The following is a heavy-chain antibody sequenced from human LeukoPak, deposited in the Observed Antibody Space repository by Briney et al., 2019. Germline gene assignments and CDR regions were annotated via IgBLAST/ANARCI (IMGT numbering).Heavy chain of an antibody. D-gene: IGHD5-18*01. CDR3: TRTSIRGYSYGSDS. Sequence: GGSLRLSCVTSGFMFSNYAMSWVRQAPGKGLEWVSYISSNSNTIRYADSVRGRFTISRDNSRDSVFLQMNDLRVEDTAVYYCTRTSIRGYSYGSDSWGQGTRVTVSS. V-gene: IGHV3-48*04. CDR2: ISSNSNTI. CDR1: GFMFSNYA. J-gene: IGHJ4*02.